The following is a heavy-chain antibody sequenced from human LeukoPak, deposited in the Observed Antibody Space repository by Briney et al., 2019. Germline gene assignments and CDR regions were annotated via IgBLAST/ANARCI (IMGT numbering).Heavy chain of an antibody. J-gene: IGHJ4*02. CDR2: ISGSGGSA. CDR1: GFTFSSYA. D-gene: IGHD3-22*01. Sequence: GGSLRLSCAASGFTFSSYAMSWVRQAPGKGLEWVSAISGSGGSAYYADSVKGRFTISRDNSKNTLYLQMNSLRAEDTAVYYCAKDRNRNYYDSSGYSFDYWGQGTLVTVSS. CDR3: AKDRNRNYYDSSGYSFDY. V-gene: IGHV3-23*01.